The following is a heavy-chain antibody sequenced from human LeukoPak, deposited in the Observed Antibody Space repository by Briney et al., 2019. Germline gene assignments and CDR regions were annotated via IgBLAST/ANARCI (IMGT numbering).Heavy chain of an antibody. CDR1: GFTFSSYS. J-gene: IGHJ4*02. Sequence: PGGSLRLSCAASGFTFSSYSMNWVRQAPGKGLEWVSSISSSSSYIYYADSVKGRFTISRDNAKNSLYLQMNSLRGEDTAVYYCARDVLLWFGELFRFDYWGQGTLVTVSS. D-gene: IGHD3-10*01. CDR2: ISSSSSYI. V-gene: IGHV3-21*01. CDR3: ARDVLLWFGELFRFDY.